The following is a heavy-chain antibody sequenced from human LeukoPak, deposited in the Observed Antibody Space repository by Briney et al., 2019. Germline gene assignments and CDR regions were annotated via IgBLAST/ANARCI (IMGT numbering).Heavy chain of an antibody. V-gene: IGHV4-39*07. CDR1: GGSIRSSGYC. Sequence: PSETLSLTCTVSGGSIRSSGYCWGWIRQPPGKGLEWIGSIDYSGNTNYNPSLKSRVTISVDMSKNQFSLKLSSVTAADTAVYYCARDCLLGVAGIGRYFDYWGQGTLVTVSS. D-gene: IGHD6-19*01. CDR2: IDYSGNT. J-gene: IGHJ4*02. CDR3: ARDCLLGVAGIGRYFDY.